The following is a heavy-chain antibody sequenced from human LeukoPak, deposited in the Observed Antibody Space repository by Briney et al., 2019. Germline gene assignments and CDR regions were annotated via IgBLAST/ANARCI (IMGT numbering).Heavy chain of an antibody. CDR1: EFTFSDYY. CDR3: ARLGIIAAAGSNDY. Sequence: GGSLRLSCAASEFTFSDYYMSWIRQAPGKGLEWVSYISYSGDTIYYADSVKGRFTVSRDNAKNSLYLQMNSLRAEDTAVYYCARLGIIAAAGSNDYWGQGTLVTVSS. J-gene: IGHJ4*02. V-gene: IGHV3-11*01. D-gene: IGHD6-13*01. CDR2: ISYSGDTI.